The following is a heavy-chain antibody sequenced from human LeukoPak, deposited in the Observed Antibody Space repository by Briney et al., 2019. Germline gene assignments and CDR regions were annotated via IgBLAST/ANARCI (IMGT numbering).Heavy chain of an antibody. V-gene: IGHV1-69*01. Sequence: SVKVSCKASGGTFSSYAISWVRQAPGQGLEWMGGITPIFGTANYAQKFQGRVTITADESTSTAYMELSSLRSEDTAVYYCARGGHYYDSSGSPYYFDYWGQGTLVTVSS. CDR3: ARGGHYYDSSGSPYYFDY. J-gene: IGHJ4*02. CDR2: ITPIFGTA. CDR1: GGTFSSYA. D-gene: IGHD3-22*01.